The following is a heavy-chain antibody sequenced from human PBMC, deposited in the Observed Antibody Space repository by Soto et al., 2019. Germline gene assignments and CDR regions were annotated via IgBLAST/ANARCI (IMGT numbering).Heavy chain of an antibody. CDR3: AKDAVSYNGKWDWFDS. CDR2: IGGGNTDR. Sequence: DVQLLESGGGLVQPGGSLTLSCAASRFIFSDYAMNWVRQAPGKGLEWVSSIGGGNTDRYYADSVKGRFIISRDNSKKTMSLQMNSLRDDDTAVYYCAKDAVSYNGKWDWFDSWGQGTLVTVSS. V-gene: IGHV3-23*01. D-gene: IGHD1-26*01. CDR1: RFIFSDYA. J-gene: IGHJ5*01.